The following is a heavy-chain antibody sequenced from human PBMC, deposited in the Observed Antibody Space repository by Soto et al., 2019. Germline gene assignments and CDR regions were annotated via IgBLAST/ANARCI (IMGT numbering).Heavy chain of an antibody. Sequence: GGSLRLSCAASGFTFSSYAMSWVRQAPGKGLEWVSAISGSGGSTYYADSVKGRFTISRDNSKNTLYLQMNSLRAEDTAVYYCAKGSITIFGVATPEAFDTWGQGTMVTVSS. CDR3: AKGSITIFGVATPEAFDT. CDR2: ISGSGGST. CDR1: GFTFSSYA. V-gene: IGHV3-23*01. D-gene: IGHD3-3*01. J-gene: IGHJ3*02.